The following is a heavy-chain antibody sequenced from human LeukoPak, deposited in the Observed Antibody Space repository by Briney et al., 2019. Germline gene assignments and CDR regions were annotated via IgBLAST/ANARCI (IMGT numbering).Heavy chain of an antibody. CDR1: GGSFSSYY. CDR3: ARLRCDSCYPNWFDP. D-gene: IGHD2-15*01. Sequence: SETLSLTCAVYGGSFSSYYWSWIRQPPGKGLERIGEINHSGNTNYNPSLKSRVTISVDTSKNQFSLKLTSVTAADTAVYYCARLRCDSCYPNWFDPWGQGTLVTVSS. J-gene: IGHJ5*02. V-gene: IGHV4-34*01. CDR2: INHSGNT.